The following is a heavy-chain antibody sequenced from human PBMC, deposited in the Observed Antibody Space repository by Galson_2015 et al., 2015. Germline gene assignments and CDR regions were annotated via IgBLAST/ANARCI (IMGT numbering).Heavy chain of an antibody. CDR2: ISSSSSYI. CDR1: GFTFSSYS. Sequence: SLRLSCAASGFTFSSYSMNWVRQAPGKGLEWVSSISSSSSYIYYADSVKGRFTISRDNAKNSLYLQMNSLRAEDTAVYYCARWSSWLQNGTRDAFDIWGQGTMVTVSS. D-gene: IGHD5-24*01. J-gene: IGHJ3*02. V-gene: IGHV3-21*01. CDR3: ARWSSWLQNGTRDAFDI.